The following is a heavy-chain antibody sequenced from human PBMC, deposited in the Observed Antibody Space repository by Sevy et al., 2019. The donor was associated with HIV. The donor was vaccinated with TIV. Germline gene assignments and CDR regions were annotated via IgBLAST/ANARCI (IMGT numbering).Heavy chain of an antibody. Sequence: GGSQRLSCTVSGFIFSNFAMHWVRQAPGKGLEWVAVTSYDGSHKYYADSVKGRFTVSRDNSRNILSLEMNSLRRDDTAVYYCARGENDVDFFQYWGQGTLVTVSS. J-gene: IGHJ1*01. V-gene: IGHV3-30*04. CDR2: TSYDGSHK. CDR3: ARGENDVDFFQY. CDR1: GFIFSNFA. D-gene: IGHD1-26*01.